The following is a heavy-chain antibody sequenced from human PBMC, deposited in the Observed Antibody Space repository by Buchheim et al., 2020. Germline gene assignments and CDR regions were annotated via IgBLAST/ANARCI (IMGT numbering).Heavy chain of an antibody. Sequence: EVQLLESGGGLVQPGGSLRLSCAASGFTFSSYAMSWVRQAPGKGLEWVAAISGSDGSTYYADSVKGRFTIPRDNSKNTLYLQMNSLRAEDTAVYYCAKGLAVAGTSAYYFDYWGQGTL. D-gene: IGHD6-19*01. CDR1: GFTFSSYA. J-gene: IGHJ4*02. CDR2: ISGSDGST. V-gene: IGHV3-23*01. CDR3: AKGLAVAGTSAYYFDY.